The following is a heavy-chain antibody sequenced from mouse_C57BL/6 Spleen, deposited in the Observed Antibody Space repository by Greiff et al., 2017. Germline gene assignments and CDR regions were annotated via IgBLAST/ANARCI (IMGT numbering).Heavy chain of an antibody. J-gene: IGHJ3*01. D-gene: IGHD2-4*01. CDR3: AMITRAWLAY. CDR1: GYTFTSYW. Sequence: QVQLQQSGAELVKPGASVKMSCKASGYTFTSYWITWVKQRPGQGLEWIGDIYPGSGSTTYNEKFKRKATLTVDTSSSTAYMQLSSLTSEDSAVYYCAMITRAWLAYWGQGTLVTVSA. V-gene: IGHV1-55*01. CDR2: IYPGSGST.